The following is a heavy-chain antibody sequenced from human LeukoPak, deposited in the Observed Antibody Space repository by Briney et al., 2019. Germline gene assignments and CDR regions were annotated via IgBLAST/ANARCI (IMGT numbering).Heavy chain of an antibody. Sequence: GGSLRLSCAASGFTFSSYAMSWVRQAPGKGLEWVSAISGSGGSTYYADSVKGRFTISRDNSKNTLYLQMNSLRAEDTAVYYCAKDSGDSSGYFRAGDAFDIWGQGTMVTVSS. V-gene: IGHV3-23*01. CDR1: GFTFSSYA. CDR2: ISGSGGST. CDR3: AKDSGDSSGYFRAGDAFDI. D-gene: IGHD3-22*01. J-gene: IGHJ3*02.